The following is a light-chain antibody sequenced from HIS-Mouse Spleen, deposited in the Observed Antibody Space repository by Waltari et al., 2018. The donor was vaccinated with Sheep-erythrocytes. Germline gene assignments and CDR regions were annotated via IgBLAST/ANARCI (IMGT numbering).Light chain of an antibody. Sequence: AIQMTQSPSSLSASVGYRITITCRASQGIRNDLGWYQQKPGKAPKLLIYAASSLQSGVPSRFSGSGSGTDFTLTISSLQPEDFATYYCLQDYNYPWTFGQGTKVEIK. V-gene: IGKV1-6*01. CDR3: LQDYNYPWT. J-gene: IGKJ1*01. CDR2: AAS. CDR1: QGIRND.